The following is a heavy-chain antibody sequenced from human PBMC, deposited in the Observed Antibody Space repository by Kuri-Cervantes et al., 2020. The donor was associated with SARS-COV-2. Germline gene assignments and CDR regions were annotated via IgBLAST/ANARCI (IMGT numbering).Heavy chain of an antibody. V-gene: IGHV3-48*01. CDR3: ASLGAFDI. J-gene: IGHJ3*02. Sequence: GESLKISCAASGFTFSSYSMNWVRQAPGKGLEWVSYISSSSSTIYYADSVKGRFTISRDNAKNSQYLQMNSLRAEDTAVYYCASLGAFDIWGQGTMVTVSS. CDR1: GFTFSSYS. CDR2: ISSSSSTI.